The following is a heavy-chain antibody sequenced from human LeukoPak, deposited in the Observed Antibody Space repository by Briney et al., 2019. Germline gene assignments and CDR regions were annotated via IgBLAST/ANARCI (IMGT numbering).Heavy chain of an antibody. CDR2: IRSEADGGTL. D-gene: IGHD4-23*01. CDR1: EFSLINVW. CDR3: TTVIMGTPKDDY. J-gene: IGHJ4*02. Sequence: GGSLRLSCAASEFSLINVWMSWVRQAPGKGLEWVGRIRSEADGGTLDYAALVKGRFTISRDASKNTLYLQMNSLKTEDTAVYYCTTVIMGTPKDDYWGQGTLVTVSS. V-gene: IGHV3-15*01.